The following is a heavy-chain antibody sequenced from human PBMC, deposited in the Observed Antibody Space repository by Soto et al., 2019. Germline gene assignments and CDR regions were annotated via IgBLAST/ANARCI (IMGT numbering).Heavy chain of an antibody. CDR3: ARVSEVQMATFFDY. Sequence: SETLSLTCTVSGGSISSGDYYWSWIRQPPGKGLEWIGYIYYSGRTYYNPSLKSRVNISVDTSKNQFSLKLSSVTAADTAVYYCARVSEVQMATFFDYWGQGTLVTVSS. J-gene: IGHJ4*02. CDR1: GGSISSGDYY. V-gene: IGHV4-30-4*01. CDR2: IYYSGRT. D-gene: IGHD5-12*01.